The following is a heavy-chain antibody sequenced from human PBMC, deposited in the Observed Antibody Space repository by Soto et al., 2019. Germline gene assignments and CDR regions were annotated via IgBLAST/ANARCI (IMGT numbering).Heavy chain of an antibody. V-gene: IGHV3-7*01. CDR1: GFTFNTYW. Sequence: EVQLVESGGDLVQPGGSLRLSCAASGFTFNTYWMSWVRQAPGKGLQWVANIKEDGSEKYYVDSVKGRFTISRDNAKNLLYLQMNSLGAGYTAMYYCARFTRRSSGDYWGQGTLVTVSS. CDR3: ARFTRRSSGDY. D-gene: IGHD6-25*01. CDR2: IKEDGSEK. J-gene: IGHJ4*02.